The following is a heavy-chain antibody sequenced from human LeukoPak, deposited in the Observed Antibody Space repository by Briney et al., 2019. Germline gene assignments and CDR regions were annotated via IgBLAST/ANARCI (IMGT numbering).Heavy chain of an antibody. CDR2: IYYSGST. CDR3: ASGPELRYFDWLPRPYAFDI. V-gene: IGHV4-59*01. Sequence: SETLSLTCTVSGGSFNSYYWSCIRQPPGKGLEWIGYIYYSGSTNYNPSLKSRVTISLDTSKNQFSLKLTSVTAADTAVYYCASGPELRYFDWLPRPYAFDIWGQGTMVTVSS. D-gene: IGHD3-9*01. J-gene: IGHJ3*02. CDR1: GGSFNSYY.